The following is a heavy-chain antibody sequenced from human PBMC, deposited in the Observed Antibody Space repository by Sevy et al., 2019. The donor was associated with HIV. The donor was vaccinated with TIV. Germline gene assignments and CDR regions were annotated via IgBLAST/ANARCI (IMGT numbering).Heavy chain of an antibody. CDR3: ARGIAAAGNLDY. CDR2: IYYSGST. D-gene: IGHD6-13*01. V-gene: IGHV4-30-4*01. J-gene: IGHJ4*02. CDR1: GGSISSGDYY. Sequence: SETLSLTCTVSGGSISSGDYYWSWIRQPPGKGLEWIGYIYYSGSTYYNPSLKSRVTISVDTSKNQFSLKLSSVTAADTAVYYCARGIAAAGNLDYWGQGTLVTVSS.